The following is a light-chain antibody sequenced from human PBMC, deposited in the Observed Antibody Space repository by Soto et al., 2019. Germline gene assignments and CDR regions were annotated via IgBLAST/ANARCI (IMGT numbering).Light chain of an antibody. CDR3: QQYDSTPPT. J-gene: IGKJ1*01. Sequence: PGDRATLSCRASQSVNSNYLAWYQRKPVQAPRLLIYGASNRATDIPYRFSASGSGTDFTLTITRLEAEDFAVYYCQQYDSTPPTFGQGTKVEVK. CDR1: QSVNSNY. CDR2: GAS. V-gene: IGKV3-20*01.